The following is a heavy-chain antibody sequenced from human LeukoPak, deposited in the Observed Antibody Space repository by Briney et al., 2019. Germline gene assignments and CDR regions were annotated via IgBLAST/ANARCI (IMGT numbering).Heavy chain of an antibody. J-gene: IGHJ4*02. Sequence: ASVKVSCKASGGTFSSYAISWVRQAPGQGLEWMGWINPNSGGTNYAQKFQGRVTMTRDTSISTAYMELSRLRSDDTAVYYCAREYSSGVDYWGQGTLVTVSS. V-gene: IGHV1-2*02. CDR3: AREYSSGVDY. CDR2: INPNSGGT. D-gene: IGHD6-25*01. CDR1: GGTFSSYA.